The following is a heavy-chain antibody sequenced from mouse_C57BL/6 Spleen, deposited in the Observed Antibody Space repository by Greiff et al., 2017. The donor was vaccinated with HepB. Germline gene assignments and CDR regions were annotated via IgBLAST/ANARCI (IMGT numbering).Heavy chain of an antibody. CDR3: ARSTIVTPFYYFDY. J-gene: IGHJ2*01. D-gene: IGHD2-5*01. V-gene: IGHV1-64*01. CDR2: IHPNSGST. Sequence: QVQLQQPGAELVKPGASVKLSCKASGYTFTSYWMHWVKQRPGQGLEWIGMIHPNSGSTNYNEKFKSKATLTVDKSSSTAYMQLSSLTSEDSAVYYCARSTIVTPFYYFDYWGRGTTLTVSS. CDR1: GYTFTSYW.